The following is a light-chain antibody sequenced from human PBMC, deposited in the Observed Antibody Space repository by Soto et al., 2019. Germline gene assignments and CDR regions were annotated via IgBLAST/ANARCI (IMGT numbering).Light chain of an antibody. CDR3: QQDHDYPWT. Sequence: AIQMTQSPSSLSASVGDRVTITCRASQAIRNDLGWYQQRPGKAPKLLIYAVSNLHSGVPSRFSGSGSGTDFTLTISSLQPEDFATYYCQQDHDYPWTFGQGTKLEI. CDR1: QAIRND. V-gene: IGKV1-6*01. J-gene: IGKJ1*01. CDR2: AVS.